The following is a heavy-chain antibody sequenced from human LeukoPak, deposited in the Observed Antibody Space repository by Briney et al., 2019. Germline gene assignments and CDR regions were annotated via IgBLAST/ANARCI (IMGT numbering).Heavy chain of an antibody. J-gene: IGHJ4*02. D-gene: IGHD2-2*01. Sequence: GGSLRLSCAASGFTFSSYAMSWVRQAPGKGLEWVSAISGSGGSTYYADSVKGRFTISRDNSKNTLYLQMNSLRAEDTAVYYCAKAPHIVAVPAAYFDYWGQGTLVTVSS. V-gene: IGHV3-23*01. CDR2: ISGSGGST. CDR1: GFTFSSYA. CDR3: AKAPHIVAVPAAYFDY.